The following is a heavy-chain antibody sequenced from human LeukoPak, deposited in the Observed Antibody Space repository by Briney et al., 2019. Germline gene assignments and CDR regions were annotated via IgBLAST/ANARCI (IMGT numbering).Heavy chain of an antibody. J-gene: IGHJ6*03. D-gene: IGHD2-2*01. V-gene: IGHV1-24*01. CDR3: ATGGSTSLTYYYYYMDV. CDR1: GYTLTELS. Sequence: ASVKVSCKVSGYTLTELSMHWVRQAPGKGLEWMGGFDPEDGETIYAQKFQGRVTMTEDTSTDTAYMELISLRSEDTAVYYCATGGSTSLTYYYYYMDVWGKGTTVTVSS. CDR2: FDPEDGET.